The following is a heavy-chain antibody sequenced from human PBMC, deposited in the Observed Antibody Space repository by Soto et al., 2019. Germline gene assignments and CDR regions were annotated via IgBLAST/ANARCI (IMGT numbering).Heavy chain of an antibody. J-gene: IGHJ4*02. CDR3: AREPVFGVVIRHSQFDY. CDR2: IIPILGIA. V-gene: IGHV1-69*04. CDR1: GGTFSSYT. Sequence: ASVKVSCKASGGTFSSYTISWVRQAPGQGLEWMGRIIPILGIANYAQKFQGRVTITADKSTSTAYMELSSLRSEDTAVYYCAREPVFGVVIRHSQFDYWGQGILVKSPQ. D-gene: IGHD3-3*01.